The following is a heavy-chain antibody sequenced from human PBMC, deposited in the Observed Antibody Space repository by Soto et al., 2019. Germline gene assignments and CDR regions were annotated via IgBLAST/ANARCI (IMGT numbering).Heavy chain of an antibody. Sequence: WETLSLTCGVSDHSIHSTYCWLWVRKAHGKALEWIGAIHHTGTTYYSPSLKSRVTISMDTSKNHFSLRLSSMTDADTTIYFCARGLYGRNLDYWGQG. V-gene: IGHV4-38-2*01. CDR3: ARGLYGRNLDY. D-gene: IGHD4-17*01. CDR1: DHSIHSTYC. J-gene: IGHJ4*02. CDR2: IHHTGTT.